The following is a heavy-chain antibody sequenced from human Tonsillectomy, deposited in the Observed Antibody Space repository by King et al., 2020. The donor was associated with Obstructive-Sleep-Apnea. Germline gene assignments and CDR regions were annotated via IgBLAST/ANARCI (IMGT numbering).Heavy chain of an antibody. V-gene: IGHV3-9*01. D-gene: IGHD6-13*01. CDR3: AKGSSSSWLQLRYGMDV. CDR1: GFTFEDYA. CDR2: FSWNGGSI. Sequence: VQLVESGGGLVQPGRSLRLSCAASGFTFEDYAMHWVRQVPGKGLEWVSGFSWNGGSIGYADAVKGRFTISRDNSKKSLYLQMNSLSAEDKAFYYCAKGSSSSWLQLRYGMDVWGQGTTVTVSS. J-gene: IGHJ6*02.